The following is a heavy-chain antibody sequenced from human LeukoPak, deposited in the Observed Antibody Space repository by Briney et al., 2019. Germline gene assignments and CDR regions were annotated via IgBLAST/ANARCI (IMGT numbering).Heavy chain of an antibody. V-gene: IGHV4-38-2*02. CDR2: IYHSGNT. CDR1: GYSISSGYY. D-gene: IGHD7-27*01. J-gene: IGHJ4*02. CDR3: ARIPTGEHYFEY. Sequence: SETLSLTCTVSGYSISSGYYWGWIRQPPGKGLDSIGSIYHSGNTYYNPSLKSRVTISMDTSTNQFSLKLSSVTAADTAVYYCARIPTGEHYFEYWGQGTLVTVSS.